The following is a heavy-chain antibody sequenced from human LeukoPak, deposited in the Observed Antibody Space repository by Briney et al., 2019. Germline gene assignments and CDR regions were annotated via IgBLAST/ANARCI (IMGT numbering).Heavy chain of an antibody. CDR3: ARVPLFFGYFDY. CDR1: GGSISSYY. CDR2: IYYSGST. V-gene: IGHV4-59*12. J-gene: IGHJ4*02. Sequence: SETLSLTCTVSGGSISSYYWSRIRQPPGKGLEWIGYIYYSGSTNYNPSLKSRVTISVDTSKNQFSLNLSSVTAADTAVYYCARVPLFFGYFDYWGQGTLVPVSS. D-gene: IGHD3-3*01.